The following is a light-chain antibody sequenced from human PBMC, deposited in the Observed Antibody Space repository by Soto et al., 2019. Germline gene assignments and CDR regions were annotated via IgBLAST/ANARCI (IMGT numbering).Light chain of an antibody. CDR3: QQYGSSPYT. CDR1: QSVSSIY. J-gene: IGKJ2*01. Sequence: EIVLMQSPGTLSLSPGERATLSCRASQSVSSIYLAWYLQKPGQAPSLLIYGASRRATGIPDRFSASGSGTEFTLTISRLEPEDVAVYFCQQYGSSPYTFGQGTKLDSK. V-gene: IGKV3-20*01. CDR2: GAS.